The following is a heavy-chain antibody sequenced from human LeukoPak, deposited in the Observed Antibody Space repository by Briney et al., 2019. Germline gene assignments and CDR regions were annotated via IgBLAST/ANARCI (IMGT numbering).Heavy chain of an antibody. Sequence: AGGSLRLSCAASGFTFSSYGMHWVRQAPGKGLEWVAVIWYDGSNKYYADSVKGRFTISRDNSKNTLYLQMNSLRAEDTAVYYCARDLGYGALDPWGQGTLVTVSS. CDR3: ARDLGYGALDP. CDR1: GFTFSSYG. CDR2: IWYDGSNK. J-gene: IGHJ5*02. V-gene: IGHV3-33*01. D-gene: IGHD4-17*01.